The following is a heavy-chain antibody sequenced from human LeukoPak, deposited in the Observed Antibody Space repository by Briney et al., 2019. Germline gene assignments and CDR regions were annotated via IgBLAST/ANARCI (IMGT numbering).Heavy chain of an antibody. V-gene: IGHV3-23*01. CDR2: ISGSGGYT. CDR1: GFTFSSYA. CDR3: AKAPPYSSGWLNCFDP. D-gene: IGHD6-19*01. J-gene: IGHJ5*02. Sequence: GGSLRLSCAASGFTFSSYAMTWVRQAPGKGLEWLSGISGSGGYTYYADSVKGRFTISRDNAKNTLYLQLNSLRAEDTAVYYGAKAPPYSSGWLNCFDPWGQGTLVTVSS.